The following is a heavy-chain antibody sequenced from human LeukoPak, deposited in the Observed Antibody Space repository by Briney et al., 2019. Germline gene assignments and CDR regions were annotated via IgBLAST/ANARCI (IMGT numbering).Heavy chain of an antibody. CDR3: ARGRRITFGGGAFDI. J-gene: IGHJ3*02. V-gene: IGHV4-34*01. Sequence: KPSETLSLTCAVCGGSFSGYYWSWIRQPPGKGLEWIGEINHSGSTNYNPSLKSRVTISVDTSKNQFSLKLSSVTAGYTAVYYRARGRRITFGGGAFDIGGQGTMVTVSS. CDR1: GGSFSGYY. CDR2: INHSGST. D-gene: IGHD3-16*01.